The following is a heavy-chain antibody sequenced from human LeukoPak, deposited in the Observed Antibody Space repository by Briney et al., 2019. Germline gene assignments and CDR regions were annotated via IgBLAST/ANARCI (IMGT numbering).Heavy chain of an antibody. V-gene: IGHV1-69*13. Sequence: SVKVSCKVSGYTLTELSMHWVRQAPGKGLEWMGGIIPIFGTANYAQKFQGRVTITADESTSTAYMELSSLRSEDTAVYYCARGGYSYGPYYFDYWGQGTLVTVSS. CDR2: IIPIFGTA. CDR3: ARGGYSYGPYYFDY. D-gene: IGHD5-18*01. J-gene: IGHJ4*02. CDR1: GYTLTELS.